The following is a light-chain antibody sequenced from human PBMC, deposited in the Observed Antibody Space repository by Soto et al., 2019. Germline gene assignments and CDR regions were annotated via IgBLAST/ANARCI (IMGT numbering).Light chain of an antibody. CDR3: QQSNTIPNT. CDR1: QSVKNF. CDR2: AVS. Sequence: DIQMTQSPSSLSASVGDRVTITCRASQSVKNFLNWYQQKPGKAPKLLVYAVSNLQSGVPSRFSGSVSETDFTLTISSLQPEDFATYYCQQSNTIPNTFGQGTRLEIK. V-gene: IGKV1-39*01. J-gene: IGKJ5*01.